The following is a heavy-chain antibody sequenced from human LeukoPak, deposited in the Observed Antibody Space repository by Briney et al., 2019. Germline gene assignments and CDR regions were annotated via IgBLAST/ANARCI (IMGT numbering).Heavy chain of an antibody. CDR3: VRALAVASRENWFDP. CDR1: GFTVSSNY. CDR2: IYIGGTT. J-gene: IGHJ5*02. D-gene: IGHD2-21*01. V-gene: IGHV3-53*01. Sequence: GGSLRLSCAASGFTVSSNYMSWVRQAPGKGLEWVSVIYIGGTTYYADSVKGRLTISRDNSKNTLYLQMNSLRAEDTAVYYCVRALAVASRENWFDPWGQGTLVTVSS.